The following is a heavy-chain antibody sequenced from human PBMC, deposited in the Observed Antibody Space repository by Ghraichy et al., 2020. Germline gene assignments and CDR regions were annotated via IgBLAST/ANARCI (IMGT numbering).Heavy chain of an antibody. V-gene: IGHV3-48*02. J-gene: IGHJ6*02. Sequence: GGSLRLSCVGSGFTFSSYSLSWVRQSPGKGLEWVSYITSSGRTKYYADSVRGRFTISRDNAQNSLYLQMNSLRDEDTAVYYCARGSKVVRLVYNDGMDVWRQGTTVTVSS. CDR3: ARGSKVVRLVYNDGMDV. CDR1: GFTFSSYS. D-gene: IGHD4-23*01. CDR2: ITSSGRTK.